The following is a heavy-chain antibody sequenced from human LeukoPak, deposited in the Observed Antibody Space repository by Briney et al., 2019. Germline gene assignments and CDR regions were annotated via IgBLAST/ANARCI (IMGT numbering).Heavy chain of an antibody. CDR2: INHSGST. CDR3: ARGVGVAAELVTFDI. Sequence: PSETLSLTCAVYGGSFSGYYWSWIRQPPGKGLEWIGEINHSGSTNYNPALKSRVTLSVDTPKNQFSLQLSSVTAADTAVYYCARGVGVAAELVTFDIWGQGTMVTVSS. J-gene: IGHJ3*02. D-gene: IGHD6-6*01. V-gene: IGHV4-34*01. CDR1: GGSFSGYY.